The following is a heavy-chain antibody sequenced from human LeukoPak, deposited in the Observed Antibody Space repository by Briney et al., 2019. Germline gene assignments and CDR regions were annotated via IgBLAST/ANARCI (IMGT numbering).Heavy chain of an antibody. CDR2: IYTSGST. CDR3: ARAVPSGSPYYMDV. J-gene: IGHJ6*03. V-gene: IGHV4-4*07. CDR1: GGSISSCY. Sequence: SETLSLTCTVSGGSISSCYWSWIRQPAGQGLEWIGRIYTSGSTNYNPSLKSRVTMSVDTSKNQFSLKLSSVTAADTAVYYCARAVPSGSPYYMDVWGKGTTVTVSS. D-gene: IGHD1-26*01.